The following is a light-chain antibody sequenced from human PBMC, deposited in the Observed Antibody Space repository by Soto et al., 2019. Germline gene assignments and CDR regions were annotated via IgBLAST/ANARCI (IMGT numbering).Light chain of an antibody. CDR2: VNSDGSH. Sequence: QLVLTQSPSASASLGASVKLTCTLSSGYSSYVIAWHQQQPEKGPRYLMKVNSDGSHSKGDGIPDRFSGSRSGAERYLTISSLQSEDEADYYCQTWAPGIQVFGGGTNSPS. V-gene: IGLV4-69*01. CDR1: SGYSSYV. CDR3: QTWAPGIQV. J-gene: IGLJ2*01.